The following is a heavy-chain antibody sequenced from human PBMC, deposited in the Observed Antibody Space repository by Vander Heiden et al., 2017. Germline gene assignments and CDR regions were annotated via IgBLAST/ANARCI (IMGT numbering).Heavy chain of an antibody. Sequence: QVQLQESGPGLVKPSETLSPTRTVSGGSVSSGSYYWSWNRQPPGRGLEWIGYIYNSGSTNYNPSLKSRVTISVDTSKNQFSLKLSSVTAADTAVYYCAGVSGGYSRGDYWGQGTLVTVSS. CDR2: IYNSGST. CDR1: GGSVSSGSYY. CDR3: AGVSGGYSRGDY. J-gene: IGHJ4*02. D-gene: IGHD1-26*01. V-gene: IGHV4-61*01.